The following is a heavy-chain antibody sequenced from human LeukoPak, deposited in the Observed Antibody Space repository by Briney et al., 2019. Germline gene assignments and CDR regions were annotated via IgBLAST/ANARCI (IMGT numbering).Heavy chain of an antibody. CDR3: ATPRGGRNYGDYVY. D-gene: IGHD4-17*01. Sequence: GGSLRLSCAASGFTFSSYAMSWVRQAPGKGLEWVSFISDSGGSTYYADSVKGRFTISRDNSKNTLYLQMNSLRAGDTAVYYCATPRGGRNYGDYVYWGQGNLVTVSS. CDR1: GFTFSSYA. J-gene: IGHJ4*02. CDR2: ISDSGGST. V-gene: IGHV3-23*01.